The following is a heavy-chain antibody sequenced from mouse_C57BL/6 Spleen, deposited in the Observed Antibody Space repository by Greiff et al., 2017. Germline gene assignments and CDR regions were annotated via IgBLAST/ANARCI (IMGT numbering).Heavy chain of an antibody. V-gene: IGHV1-22*01. D-gene: IGHD1-1*01. J-gene: IGHJ2*01. CDR1: GYTFTDYN. CDR2: INPNNGGT. CDR3: AKYYGSYYFDY. Sequence: VHVKQSGPELVKPGASVKMSCKASGYTFTDYNMHWVKQSHGKSLEWIGYINPNNGGTSYNQKFKGKATLTVNKSSSTAYMELRSLTSEDSAVYYCAKYYGSYYFDYWGQGTTLTVSS.